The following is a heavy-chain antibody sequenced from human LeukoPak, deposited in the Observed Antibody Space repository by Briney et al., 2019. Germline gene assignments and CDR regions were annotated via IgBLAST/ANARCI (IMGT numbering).Heavy chain of an antibody. CDR3: ARGWDDYGDYADWFDP. CDR2: ITSSSSYI. J-gene: IGHJ5*02. Sequence: NPGGSLRLSCVASGFTFSSYSMNWVRQAPGKGLEWVSSITSSSSYIYYADSVKGRFTISRDNAKNSLYLQMNSLRAEDTAVYYCARGWDDYGDYADWFDPWGQGTLVTVSS. CDR1: GFTFSSYS. V-gene: IGHV3-21*01. D-gene: IGHD4-17*01.